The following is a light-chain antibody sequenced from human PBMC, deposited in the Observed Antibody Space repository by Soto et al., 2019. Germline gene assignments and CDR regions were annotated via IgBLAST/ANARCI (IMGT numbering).Light chain of an antibody. V-gene: IGKV3D-15*01. Sequence: EIVMTQSPAALSVSPGERATLSCRAGQGVTTNFAWYQQKSGQSPRLLIFGASDRATGIPDRFSGSGSGTDFTLTIDRLEPEDFAMYYCQQYSDSPPTFGQGTKVEIK. CDR2: GAS. J-gene: IGKJ1*01. CDR3: QQYSDSPPT. CDR1: QGVTTN.